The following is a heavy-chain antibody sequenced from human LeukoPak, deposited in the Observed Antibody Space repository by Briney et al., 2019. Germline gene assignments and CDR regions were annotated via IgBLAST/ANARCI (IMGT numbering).Heavy chain of an antibody. V-gene: IGHV1-24*01. Sequence: ASVKVSCMVSGYTLTELSMHWVRQAPGKGLEWMGGFDPEDGETIYAQKFQGRVTMTEDTSTDTAYMELSSLRSEDTAVYYCATDRSYYDSSGYSSFDYWGQGTLVTVSS. CDR1: GYTLTELS. CDR2: FDPEDGET. J-gene: IGHJ4*02. CDR3: ATDRSYYDSSGYSSFDY. D-gene: IGHD3-22*01.